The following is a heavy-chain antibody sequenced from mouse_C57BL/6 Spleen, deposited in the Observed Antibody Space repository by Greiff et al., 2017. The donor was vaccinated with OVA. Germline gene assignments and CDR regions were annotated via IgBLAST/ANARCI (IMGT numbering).Heavy chain of an antibody. CDR1: GFTFSDYY. Sequence: EVQLVESEGGLVQPGSSMKLSCTASGFTFSDYYMAWVRQVPEKGLEWVANINYDGSSTYYLDSLKSRFIISRDNAKNILYLQMSSLKSEDTATYYCARVGYDGCYAMDYWGQGTSVTVSS. D-gene: IGHD2-2*01. CDR3: ARVGYDGCYAMDY. CDR2: INYDGSST. J-gene: IGHJ4*01. V-gene: IGHV5-16*01.